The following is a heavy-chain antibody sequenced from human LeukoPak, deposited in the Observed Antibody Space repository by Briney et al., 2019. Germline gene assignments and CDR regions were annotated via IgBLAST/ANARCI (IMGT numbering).Heavy chain of an antibody. CDR3: ARDGPSIGFGELSSLFDY. CDR1: GFTFSSYW. D-gene: IGHD3-10*01. CDR2: INTDGSST. Sequence: AGGSLRLSCAASGFTFSSYWMHWVRQAPGKGLVWVSRINTDGSSTSYADSVKGRFTISRDNAKNTLYLQMNSLRAEDTAVYYCARDGPSIGFGELSSLFDYWGQGTLVTVSS. V-gene: IGHV3-74*01. J-gene: IGHJ4*02.